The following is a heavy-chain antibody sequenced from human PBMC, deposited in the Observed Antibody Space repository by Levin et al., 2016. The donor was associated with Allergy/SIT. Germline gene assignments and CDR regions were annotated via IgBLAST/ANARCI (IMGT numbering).Heavy chain of an antibody. CDR3: ARSRRSFDWLSGFFDY. CDR2: IHPGDSQT. CDR1: GYRFSSFW. J-gene: IGHJ4*02. D-gene: IGHD3-9*01. V-gene: IGHV5-51*01. Sequence: GESLKISCKISGYRFSSFWIGWVRQMPGKGLEWMGIIHPGDSQTIYNTSFHGQVTISADNSINTAYLQWTSLKASDTAMYYCARSRRSFDWLSGFFDYWGQGTLVSVSS.